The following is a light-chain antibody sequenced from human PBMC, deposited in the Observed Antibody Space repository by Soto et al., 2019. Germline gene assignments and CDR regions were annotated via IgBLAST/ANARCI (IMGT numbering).Light chain of an antibody. Sequence: QPLLTLPASVTGSPGQSLTISCTGTSSDVGGYHYFSWYQQHPGKAPKLMIYEVSNRPSGVSNRFSGSKSGNPASLTISGLQAEDEADYYCSSYTRSRTLVFGGGTKVTL. J-gene: IGLJ3*02. CDR1: SSDVGGYHY. CDR2: EVS. CDR3: SSYTRSRTLV. V-gene: IGLV2-14*01.